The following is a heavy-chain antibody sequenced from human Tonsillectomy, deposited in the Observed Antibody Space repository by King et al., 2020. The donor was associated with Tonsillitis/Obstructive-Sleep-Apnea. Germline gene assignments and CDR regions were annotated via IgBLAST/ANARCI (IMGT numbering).Heavy chain of an antibody. CDR1: GYTFTGYY. Sequence: QLVQSGAEVKKPGASVKVSCKASGYTFTGYYLHWVRQAPGQGLEWMGWINPNSGGTNYALKFQGRVTMTRDTSISTAYMELSRLRSDDTAVYYCASHPPYCSSTSCYKNGMDVWGQGTTVTVSS. D-gene: IGHD2-2*02. V-gene: IGHV1-2*02. J-gene: IGHJ6*02. CDR2: INPNSGGT. CDR3: ASHPPYCSSTSCYKNGMDV.